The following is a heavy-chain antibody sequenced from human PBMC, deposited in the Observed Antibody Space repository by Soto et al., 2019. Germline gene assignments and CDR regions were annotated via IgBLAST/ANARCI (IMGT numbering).Heavy chain of an antibody. V-gene: IGHV4-34*01. CDR2: INHSRST. D-gene: IGHD3-10*01. CDR3: ARGGYYGSGSYKLQH. J-gene: IGHJ1*01. Sequence: SETLSLTCAGYGGAFSGYYWSWVRQPPGKGLEWIGEINHSRSTNYNPSLKSRVTISVDTSKNQFSLKLSPVTAADTAVYYCARGGYYGSGSYKLQHWGQGTLVTVS. CDR1: GGAFSGYY.